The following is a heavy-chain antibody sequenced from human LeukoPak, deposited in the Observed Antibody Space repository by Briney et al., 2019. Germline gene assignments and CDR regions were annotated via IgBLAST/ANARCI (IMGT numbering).Heavy chain of an antibody. J-gene: IGHJ6*03. V-gene: IGHV3-21*04. CDR1: GFTFSRHN. Sequence: GGSLRLSCAASGFTFSRHNMNWVRQTPGKGLEWVSSISSSSSYIYYADSVKGRFTISRDNARNSLYLQMNSLRAEDTALYYCVRDGFGYYYYMDVWGKGTTVTVSS. CDR2: ISSSSSYI. CDR3: VRDGFGYYYYMDV. D-gene: IGHD3-10*01.